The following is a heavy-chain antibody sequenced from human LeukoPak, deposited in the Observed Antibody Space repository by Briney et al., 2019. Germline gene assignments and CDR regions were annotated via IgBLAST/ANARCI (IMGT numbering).Heavy chain of an antibody. J-gene: IGHJ4*02. Sequence: SETLSLTYTVSGGSISSYYWSWIRQPPGKGLEWIGYIYHSGTTNYNPSLKSRVTISVDTSKSQFSLKLSSVTAADTAIYYCARNIVGPRQVDYWGQGTLVTVSS. D-gene: IGHD1-26*01. V-gene: IGHV4-59*01. CDR2: IYHSGTT. CDR1: GGSISSYY. CDR3: ARNIVGPRQVDY.